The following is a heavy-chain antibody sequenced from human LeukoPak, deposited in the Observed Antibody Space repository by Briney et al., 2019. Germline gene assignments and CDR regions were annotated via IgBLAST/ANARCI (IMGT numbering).Heavy chain of an antibody. Sequence: GGSLRLSCAASGFTVSSNYMSWVRQAPGKGLEWVSVIYSGGSTYYADSVKGRFTISRDNSKNTLYLQMNSLRAEDTAVYYCARAPSPRVAAADWFDPWGQGTLVTVSS. CDR1: GFTVSSNY. V-gene: IGHV3-53*01. CDR3: ARAPSPRVAAADWFDP. J-gene: IGHJ5*02. D-gene: IGHD6-13*01. CDR2: IYSGGST.